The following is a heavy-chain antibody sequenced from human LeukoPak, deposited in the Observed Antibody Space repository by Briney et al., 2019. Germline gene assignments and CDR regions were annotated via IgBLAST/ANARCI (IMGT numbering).Heavy chain of an antibody. D-gene: IGHD3-22*01. CDR3: ARDPAYDSRNYYFDY. V-gene: IGHV1-69*04. CDR2: IIPILGIA. CDR1: GGTFSSYT. J-gene: IGHJ4*02. Sequence: GASVKVSCKASGGTFSSYTISWVRQAPGQGLEWMGRIIPILGIANYAQKFQGRVTMTRDTSTSTVYMELSSLRSEDTAVYYCARDPAYDSRNYYFDYWGQGTLVTVSS.